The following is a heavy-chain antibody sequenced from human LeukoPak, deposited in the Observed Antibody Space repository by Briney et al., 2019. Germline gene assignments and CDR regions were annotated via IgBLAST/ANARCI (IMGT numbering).Heavy chain of an antibody. D-gene: IGHD2-2*01. V-gene: IGHV1-69*13. Sequence: SVKVSCKASGGTFSSYAISWVRQAPGQGLERMGGIIPIFGTANYAQKFQGRVTITADESTSTAYMELSSLRSEDTAVYYCARENCSSTSCYQGGLDWGQGTLVTVSS. CDR1: GGTFSSYA. CDR3: ARENCSSTSCYQGGLD. J-gene: IGHJ1*01. CDR2: IIPIFGTA.